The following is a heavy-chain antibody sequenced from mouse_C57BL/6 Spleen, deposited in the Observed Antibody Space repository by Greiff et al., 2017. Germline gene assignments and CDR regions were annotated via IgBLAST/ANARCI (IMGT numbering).Heavy chain of an antibody. CDR3: ARRGGYYYGFDY. D-gene: IGHD1-1*01. V-gene: IGHV1-42*01. CDR1: GYSFTGYY. J-gene: IGHJ2*01. CDR2: INPSTGGT. Sequence: VQLQQSGPELVKPGASVKISCKASGYSFTGYYMNWVKQSPEKSLEWIGEINPSTGGTTYNQKFKAKATLTVDKSSSTAYMRLKSLTSEDSAVYYCARRGGYYYGFDYWGQGTTLTVSS.